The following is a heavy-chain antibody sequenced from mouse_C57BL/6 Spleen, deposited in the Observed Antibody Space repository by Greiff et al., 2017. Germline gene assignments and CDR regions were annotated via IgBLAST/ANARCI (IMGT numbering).Heavy chain of an antibody. J-gene: IGHJ3*01. D-gene: IGHD1-1*01. CDR3: ARERDYYGSSVYAY. CDR2: IYPGDGDT. V-gene: IGHV1-82*01. Sequence: QVQLQQSGPELVKPGASVKISCKASGYAFSSSWMHWVKQRPGKGLEWIGRIYPGDGDTNYNGKFKGKATLTADKSSSTAYMQLSSLTSEDSAVYFCARERDYYGSSVYAYGCQGTLVTVSA. CDR1: GYAFSSSW.